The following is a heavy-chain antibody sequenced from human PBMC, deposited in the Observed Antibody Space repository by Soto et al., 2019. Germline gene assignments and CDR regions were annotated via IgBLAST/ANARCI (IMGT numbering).Heavy chain of an antibody. Sequence: QVQLVQSGAEVKKPGASVKVSCKASGYTFTSYGISWVRQAPGQGLEWMGWISAYNGNTNYAQKLQGRVTMTTDTSTSTAYMELRSLRSDDTAVHYCARDRGADSSGYYAKFDYWGQGTLVTVSS. V-gene: IGHV1-18*01. CDR1: GYTFTSYG. CDR2: ISAYNGNT. CDR3: ARDRGADSSGYYAKFDY. D-gene: IGHD3-22*01. J-gene: IGHJ4*02.